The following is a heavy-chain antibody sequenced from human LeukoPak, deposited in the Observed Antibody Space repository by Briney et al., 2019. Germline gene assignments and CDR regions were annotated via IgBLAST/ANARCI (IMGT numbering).Heavy chain of an antibody. J-gene: IGHJ5*02. D-gene: IGHD2-21*02. Sequence: ASVKISCKASGYSFSNFHINWVRQASGQGLEWIGWMSPKTGDRGYALKFQGRVTMTSDTSEGTVYMEVHSFTSDDSAVYYCARTPPKGDIDTWGQGTMVTVSS. CDR3: ARTPPKGDIDT. CDR2: MSPKTGDR. CDR1: GYSFSNFH. V-gene: IGHV1-8*01.